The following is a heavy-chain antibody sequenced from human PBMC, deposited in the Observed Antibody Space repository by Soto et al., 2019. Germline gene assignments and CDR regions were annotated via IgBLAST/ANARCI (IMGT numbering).Heavy chain of an antibody. V-gene: IGHV3-11*06. Sequence: PGGSLRLSCAASGFTFSDYYMSWIRQAPGKGLEWVSYISSSSSYTNYADSVKGRFTISRDNAKNSLYLQMNSLRAEDTAVYYCARESDWGENYYFDYWGQGTLVTVSS. CDR1: GFTFSDYY. D-gene: IGHD3-16*01. CDR2: ISSSSSYT. CDR3: ARESDWGENYYFDY. J-gene: IGHJ4*02.